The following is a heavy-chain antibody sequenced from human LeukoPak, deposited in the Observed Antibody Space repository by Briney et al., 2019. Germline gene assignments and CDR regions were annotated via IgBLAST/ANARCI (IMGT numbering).Heavy chain of an antibody. V-gene: IGHV4-61*02. CDR2: IYTSGST. CDR1: GGSISSGSYY. J-gene: IGHJ4*02. D-gene: IGHD2-8*01. Sequence: SQTLSLTCTVSGGSISSGSYYWSWIRQPAGKGLEWIGRIYTSGSTNYNPSLKSRVTISVDTSKNQFSLKLSSVTAADTAVYYCARDLYYGLFDYWGQGTLVTVSS. CDR3: ARDLYYGLFDY.